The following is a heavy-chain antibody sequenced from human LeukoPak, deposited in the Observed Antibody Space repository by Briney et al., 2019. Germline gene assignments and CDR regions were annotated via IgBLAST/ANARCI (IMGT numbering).Heavy chain of an antibody. V-gene: IGHV3-74*01. J-gene: IGHJ5*02. D-gene: IGHD4-11*01. CDR2: INPDGSSA. CDR1: GFTFSDYW. CDR3: ARFKVTVTSIP. Sequence: GGSLRLSCAASGFTFSDYWMHWVRQAPGKGLVWVSRINPDGSSASCADSVKGRFTISRDNAKNTLYLQMNSLRAEDTAVYYCARFKVTVTSIPWGQGTLVTVSS.